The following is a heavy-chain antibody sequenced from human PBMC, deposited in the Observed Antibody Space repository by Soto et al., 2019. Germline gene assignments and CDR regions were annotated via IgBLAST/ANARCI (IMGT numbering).Heavy chain of an antibody. CDR2: MYASGST. D-gene: IGHD3-9*01. CDR1: GGSIGSYY. CDR3: AREGPDILNGYYPFYWFDP. Sequence: SETLSLTCAVSGGSIGSYYWSWIRQPAGKGLEWIGRMYASGSTHYNPSLRSRVTMSLDTSKNHFSLRLSSVTAADTAVYYCAREGPDILNGYYPFYWFDPWGQGTLVTVSS. V-gene: IGHV4-4*07. J-gene: IGHJ5*02.